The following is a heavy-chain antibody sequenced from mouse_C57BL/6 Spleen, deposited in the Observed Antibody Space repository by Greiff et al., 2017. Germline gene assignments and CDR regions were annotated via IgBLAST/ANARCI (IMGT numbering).Heavy chain of an antibody. CDR2: IDPETGGT. CDR3: TRGGVYYDYDGFAY. D-gene: IGHD2-4*01. J-gene: IGHJ3*01. CDR1: GYTFTDYE. Sequence: QVQLQQSGAELVRPGASVTLSCKASGYTFTDYEMHWVKQTPVHGLEWIGAIDPETGGTAYNQKFKGKAILTADKSSSTAYMELRSLTSEDSAVDYCTRGGVYYDYDGFAYWGQGTLVTVSA. V-gene: IGHV1-15*01.